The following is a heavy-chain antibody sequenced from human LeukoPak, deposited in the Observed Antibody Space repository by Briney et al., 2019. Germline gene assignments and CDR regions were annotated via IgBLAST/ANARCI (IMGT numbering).Heavy chain of an antibody. CDR3: ARGLPGYSSTPDY. V-gene: IGHV4-59*08. Sequence: PSETLSLTCTVSGGSISTYYWSWIRQPPGKGLEWIGYIYNSGSTNYNPSLKSRVTISVDTSKNQFSLKLSSVTAADTAVYYCARGLPGYSSTPDYWGQGTLVTVSS. J-gene: IGHJ4*02. D-gene: IGHD6-13*01. CDR1: GGSISTYY. CDR2: IYNSGST.